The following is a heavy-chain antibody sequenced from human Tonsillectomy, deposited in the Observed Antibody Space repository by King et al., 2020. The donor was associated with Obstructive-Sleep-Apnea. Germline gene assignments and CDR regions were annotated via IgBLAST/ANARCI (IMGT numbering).Heavy chain of an antibody. CDR1: GYSFTCYW. V-gene: IGHV5-51*01. J-gene: IGHJ6*02. CDR2: IYPGDSDT. CDR3: ARRLDRNTIGDGMDV. Sequence: QLVQSGAEVKKPGESLKISCKGSGYSFTCYWIGWVRQMPGKGLEWMGIIYPGDSDTRYRPSFQGQVTIAADKSISTAYLQWSSLKASDTAMYYCARRLDRNTIGDGMDVWGQGTTVTVSS. D-gene: IGHD3-16*01.